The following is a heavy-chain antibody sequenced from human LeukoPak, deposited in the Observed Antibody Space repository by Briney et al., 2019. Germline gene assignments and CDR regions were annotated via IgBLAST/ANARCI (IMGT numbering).Heavy chain of an antibody. CDR2: IGTAGDT. J-gene: IGHJ6*02. CDR1: GFTFSSYD. V-gene: IGHV3-13*01. Sequence: QPGGSLRLSCAASGFTFSSYDMHWVRQATGKGLEWVSAIGTAGDTYYPGSVKGRFTISRENAKNSLYLQMNSLRAGDTAVHYCARSGGRYFDWLLSNGMDVWGQGTTVTVSS. CDR3: ARSGGRYFDWLLSNGMDV. D-gene: IGHD3-9*01.